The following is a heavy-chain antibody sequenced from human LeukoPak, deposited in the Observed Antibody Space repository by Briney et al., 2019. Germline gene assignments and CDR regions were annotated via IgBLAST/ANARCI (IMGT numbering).Heavy chain of an antibody. V-gene: IGHV4-59*13. CDR1: GGSISSYY. D-gene: IGHD1-26*01. CDR2: NYYSGST. Sequence: SETLSLTCTVSGGSISSYYWSWIRQPPGTGLEWIGYNYYSGSTNYKPSLKSRVTISVDTSKNQFSLKQSSVTAADTAVYYCARLTNPLTWELRDAFDIWGQGTMVTVSS. J-gene: IGHJ3*02. CDR3: ARLTNPLTWELRDAFDI.